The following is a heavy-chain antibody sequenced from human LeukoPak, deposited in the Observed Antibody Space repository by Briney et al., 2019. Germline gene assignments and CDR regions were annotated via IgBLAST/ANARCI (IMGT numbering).Heavy chain of an antibody. J-gene: IGHJ4*02. CDR2: ISGSGGNT. D-gene: IGHD6-13*01. CDR3: AKGSHAGYSSSWYCSD. V-gene: IGHV3-23*01. Sequence: PGGSLRLSCAASGFTFSSYEMNWVRQAPGKVLEWVSAISGSGGNTYYADSVKGRFTISRDNSKNTLFLQMNSLRAEDTALYYCAKGSHAGYSSSWYCSDWGQGTLVTVSS. CDR1: GFTFSSYE.